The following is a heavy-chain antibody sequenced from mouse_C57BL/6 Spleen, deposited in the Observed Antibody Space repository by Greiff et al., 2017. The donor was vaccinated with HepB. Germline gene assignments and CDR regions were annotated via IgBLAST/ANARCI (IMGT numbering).Heavy chain of an antibody. D-gene: IGHD1-1*01. CDR2: ISSGSSTI. Sequence: EVKLMESGGGLVKPGGSLKLSCAASGFTFSDYGMHWVRQAPEKGLEWVAYISSGSSTIYYADTVKGRFTISRDNAKNTLFLQMTSLRSEDTAMYYCATGGSSSWFAYWGQGTLVTVSA. J-gene: IGHJ3*01. CDR1: GFTFSDYG. CDR3: ATGGSSSWFAY. V-gene: IGHV5-17*01.